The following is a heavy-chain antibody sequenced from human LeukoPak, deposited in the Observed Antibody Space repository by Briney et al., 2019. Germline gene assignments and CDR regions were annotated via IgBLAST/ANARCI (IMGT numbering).Heavy chain of an antibody. CDR3: AKGSLGAFDI. J-gene: IGHJ3*02. D-gene: IGHD1-26*01. V-gene: IGHV3-74*01. CDR2: ISSDGSTT. CDR1: GFSFSNYW. Sequence: PGGSLRLSCAASGFSFSNYWMYWVRQAPGKGLVWVSRISSDGSTTNYADSVKGRLTISRDNAKNTLYLQMNSLTTEDTAMYYCAKGSLGAFDIWGQGTMVTVSS.